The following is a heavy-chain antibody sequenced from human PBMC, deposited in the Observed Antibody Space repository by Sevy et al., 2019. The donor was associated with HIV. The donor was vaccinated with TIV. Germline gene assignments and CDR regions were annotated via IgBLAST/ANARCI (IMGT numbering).Heavy chain of an antibody. CDR2: IYHSGST. D-gene: IGHD2-2*01. J-gene: IGHJ5*02. CDR3: ARDAPRVVVPAAMEGWFDP. Sequence: SETLSLTCAVSGYSISSGYYWGWIRQPPGKGLEWIGSIYHSGSTYYNPSLKSRVTISVDTSKNQFSLKLISVTAADTAGYYCARDAPRVVVPAAMEGWFDPWGQGTLVTVSS. V-gene: IGHV4-38-2*02. CDR1: GYSISSGYY.